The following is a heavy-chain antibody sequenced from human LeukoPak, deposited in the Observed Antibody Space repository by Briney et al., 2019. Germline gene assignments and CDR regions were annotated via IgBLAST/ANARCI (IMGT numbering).Heavy chain of an antibody. CDR2: INPNSGGT. CDR1: GYTFTGYY. V-gene: IGHV1-2*04. D-gene: IGHD3-10*01. J-gene: IGHJ4*02. CDR3: ARVGGSGSYYYFDY. Sequence: SVKVSCKASGYTFTGYYMHWVRQAPGQGLEWMGWINPNSGGTNYAQKFQGWVTMTRDTSISTAYMELSRLRSDDTAVYYCARVGGSGSYYYFDYWGQGTLVTVSS.